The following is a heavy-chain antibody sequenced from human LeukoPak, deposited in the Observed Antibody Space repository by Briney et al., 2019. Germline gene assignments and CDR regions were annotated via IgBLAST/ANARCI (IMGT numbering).Heavy chain of an antibody. D-gene: IGHD6-13*01. CDR3: AILAAPTYYFDY. Sequence: GGSLRPSCAASGFTFSSYAMSWVRQAPGKGLEWVSGISGSGGNTYYADSVKGRFTISRDNSNNTLYLQMNSLRAEDTAVYYCAILAAPTYYFDYWGQGTLVTVSS. V-gene: IGHV3-23*01. CDR2: ISGSGGNT. CDR1: GFTFSSYA. J-gene: IGHJ4*02.